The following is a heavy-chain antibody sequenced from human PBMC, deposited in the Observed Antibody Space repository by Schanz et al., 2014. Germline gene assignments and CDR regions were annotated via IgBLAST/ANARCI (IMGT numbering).Heavy chain of an antibody. J-gene: IGHJ2*01. CDR3: ARGSGSYFHWYFDL. D-gene: IGHD3-10*01. V-gene: IGHV3-23*04. CDR2: ISSSATSS. Sequence: EVQLVESGGGLVQPGGSLRLSCTASGLTFRNNAMTWVRQAPGMGLEWVAVISSSATSSYYADSVKGRFTISRDNSRDTVSLQMKSLRVEDTALYFCARGSGSYFHWYFDLWGRGIMVTVSS. CDR1: GLTFRNNA.